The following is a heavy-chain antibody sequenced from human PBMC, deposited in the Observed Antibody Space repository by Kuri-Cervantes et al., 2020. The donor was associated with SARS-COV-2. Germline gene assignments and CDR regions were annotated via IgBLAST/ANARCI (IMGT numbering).Heavy chain of an antibody. CDR3: ARDARIPMIGGGGPGAFDI. Sequence: GESLKISCAASGFTFSSYAMSWVRQAPGKGLEWASVIYSGGSTYYADSVKGRFTISRDNSKNTLYLQMNSLRAEDTAVYYCARDARIPMIGGGGPGAFDIWGQGTMVTVSS. J-gene: IGHJ3*02. D-gene: IGHD3-22*01. CDR2: IYSGGST. CDR1: GFTFSSYA. V-gene: IGHV3-66*01.